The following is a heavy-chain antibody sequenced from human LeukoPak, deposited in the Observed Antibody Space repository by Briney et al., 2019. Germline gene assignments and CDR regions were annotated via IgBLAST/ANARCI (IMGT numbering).Heavy chain of an antibody. CDR1: GYTLTELS. CDR2: FDPEGGET. D-gene: IGHD6-13*01. CDR3: ARGPRYSSSLDY. J-gene: IGHJ4*02. Sequence: ASVKVSCKVSGYTLTELSMHRVRQAPGKGLEWMGGFDPEGGETIYAQKFQGRVTMTEDTSTDTAYMELSSLRSEDTAVYYCARGPRYSSSLDYWGQGTLVTVSS. V-gene: IGHV1-24*01.